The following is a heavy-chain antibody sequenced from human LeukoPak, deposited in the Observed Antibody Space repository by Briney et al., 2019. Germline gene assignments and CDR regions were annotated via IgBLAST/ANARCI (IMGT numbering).Heavy chain of an antibody. CDR1: GYTFTSYG. J-gene: IGHJ6*03. D-gene: IGHD3-3*01. CDR2: ISVNNGNT. V-gene: IGHV1-18*01. Sequence: GASVKVSCKASGYTFTSYGISWVRQAPGQGLEWMGWISVNNGNTDYTQKFQGRVTMTTDTSTSTAYMDLRSLRSDDTAVYYCARVWNGYYTYYYYYYMDVWGKGTTATVSS. CDR3: ARVWNGYYTYYYYYYMDV.